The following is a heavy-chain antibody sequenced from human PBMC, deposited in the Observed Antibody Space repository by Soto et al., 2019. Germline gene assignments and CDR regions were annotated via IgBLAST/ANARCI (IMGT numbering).Heavy chain of an antibody. J-gene: IGHJ1*01. Sequence: QVQLVQSGAEVKKPEASVKVSCKASGYTFTGYYMHWVRQAPGQGLEWMGWINPNSGGTNYAQKFQGWVTMTRDTSISTAYMELSRLRSDDTAVYYCARGSSSGWYAAEYFQHWGQGTLVTVSS. CDR3: ARGSSSGWYAAEYFQH. CDR1: GYTFTGYY. V-gene: IGHV1-2*04. CDR2: INPNSGGT. D-gene: IGHD6-19*01.